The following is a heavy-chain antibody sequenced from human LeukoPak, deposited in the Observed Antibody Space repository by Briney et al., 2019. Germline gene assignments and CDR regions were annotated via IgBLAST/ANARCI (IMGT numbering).Heavy chain of an antibody. CDR2: IYTSGST. J-gene: IGHJ5*02. D-gene: IGHD3-22*01. Sequence: SETLSLTCTVSGGSISSYYWSWIRQPAGKGLEWIGRIYTSGSTNYNPSLKSRVTMSVDTSKNQFSLKLSPVTAADTAVYYCARDWARVWYDSSGYYPEGNWFDPWGQGTLVTVSS. V-gene: IGHV4-4*07. CDR1: GGSISSYY. CDR3: ARDWARVWYDSSGYYPEGNWFDP.